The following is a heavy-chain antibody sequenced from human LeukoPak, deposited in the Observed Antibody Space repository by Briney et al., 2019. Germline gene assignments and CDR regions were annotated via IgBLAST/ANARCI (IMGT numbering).Heavy chain of an antibody. CDR2: IYYSGST. D-gene: IGHD3-9*01. J-gene: IGHJ3*02. Sequence: SETLSLTCTVSGGSISSGGYYWSWIRQPPGKGLEWMGYIYYSGSTYYNPSLKSRVTISIDTSKNQFSLKLNSVTVADTALYYCARAVLTGYYRSDAFDIWGQGTMVTVSS. V-gene: IGHV4-31*03. CDR3: ARAVLTGYYRSDAFDI. CDR1: GGSISSGGYY.